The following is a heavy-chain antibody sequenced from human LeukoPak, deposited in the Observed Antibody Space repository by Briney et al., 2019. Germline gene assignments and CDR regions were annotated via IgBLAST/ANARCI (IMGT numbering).Heavy chain of an antibody. Sequence: SGGSLRLSCAASGFTFSDSFMAWFRQAPGKGLEWISYISTTGNTIFYSDSVKGRFTISRDNARDSMYLQLNGLRADDTAVYYCARGGRYSDYWGQGTLVTVSS. CDR3: ARGGRYSDY. V-gene: IGHV3-11*01. CDR1: GFTFSDSF. D-gene: IGHD1-26*01. J-gene: IGHJ4*02. CDR2: ISTTGNTI.